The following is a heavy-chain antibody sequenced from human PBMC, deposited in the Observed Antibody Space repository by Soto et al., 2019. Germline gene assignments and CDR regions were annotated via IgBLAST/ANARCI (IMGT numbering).Heavy chain of an antibody. CDR3: AREGTTVTTRDAFDI. Sequence: QVQLQESGPGLVKPSQTLSLTCTVSGGSISSGGYYWSWIRQHPGKGLEWIGYIYYSGSTYYNPSLKSRVTIXXDXSXXQFSLKLSSVTAADTAVYYCAREGTTVTTRDAFDIWGQGTMVTVSS. J-gene: IGHJ3*02. CDR1: GGSISSGGYY. D-gene: IGHD4-17*01. V-gene: IGHV4-31*03. CDR2: IYYSGST.